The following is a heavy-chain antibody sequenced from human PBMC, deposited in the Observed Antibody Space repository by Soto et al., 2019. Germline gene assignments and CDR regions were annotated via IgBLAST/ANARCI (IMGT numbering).Heavy chain of an antibody. V-gene: IGHV3-74*01. Sequence: EVQLLESGGGLVQPGASLRLSCAASGFTFSYYWMHWVRQAPGMGLVWVSRIHSDGSSTTYADSVKGRFTISRDNARNTRYLQINSLRAEDTAVYYCARGDRGAFDLWGQGTVLTVSS. CDR1: GFTFSYYW. J-gene: IGHJ3*01. D-gene: IGHD1-26*01. CDR3: ARGDRGAFDL. CDR2: IHSDGSST.